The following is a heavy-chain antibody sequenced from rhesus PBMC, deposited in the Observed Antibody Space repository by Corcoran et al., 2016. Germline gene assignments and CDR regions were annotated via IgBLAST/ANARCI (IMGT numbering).Heavy chain of an antibody. CDR3: ARVLGREYNSFDV. CDR1: GGSISSGYYY. J-gene: IGHJ5-2*02. Sequence: QVQLQESGPGLVKPSETLSLTCAVSGGSISSGYYYWSGICQPQGKGLECIGYITYSGSTNYNPSLKSRVTISRDTSKNQFSLKLSSVTSADTAVYYCARVLGREYNSFDVWGRGVLVTVSS. CDR2: ITYSGST. V-gene: IGHV4-122*02. D-gene: IGHD1-44*02.